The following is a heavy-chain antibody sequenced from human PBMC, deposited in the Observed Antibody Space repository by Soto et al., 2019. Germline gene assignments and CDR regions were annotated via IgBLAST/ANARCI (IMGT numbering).Heavy chain of an antibody. V-gene: IGHV1-69*02. J-gene: IGHJ6*02. CDR2: IIPILGIA. D-gene: IGHD3-10*01. Sequence: QVQLVQSGAEVKKPGSSVKVSCKASGGTFSSYTISWVRQAPGQGLEWMGRIIPILGIANYAQKFQARVTITADKSTSTAYRDQSSLRSEDTAVYYWARGALLWIGEFLYGMDVWGQGTTVTVSS. CDR3: ARGALLWIGEFLYGMDV. CDR1: GGTFSSYT.